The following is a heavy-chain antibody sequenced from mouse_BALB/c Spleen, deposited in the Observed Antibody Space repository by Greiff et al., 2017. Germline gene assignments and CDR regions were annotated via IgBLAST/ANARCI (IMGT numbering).Heavy chain of an antibody. V-gene: IGHV5-4*02. J-gene: IGHJ4*01. Sequence: DVMLVESGGGLVKPGGSLKLSCAASGFTFSDYYMYWVRQTPEKRLEWVATISDGGSYTYYPDSVKGRFTISRDNAKNNLYLQMSSLKSEDTAMYYCARDYYGSLYAMDYWGQGTSVTVSS. CDR2: ISDGGSYT. CDR1: GFTFSDYY. D-gene: IGHD1-1*01. CDR3: ARDYYGSLYAMDY.